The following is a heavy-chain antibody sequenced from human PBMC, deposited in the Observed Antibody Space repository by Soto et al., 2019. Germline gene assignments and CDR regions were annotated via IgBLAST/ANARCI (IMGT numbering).Heavy chain of an antibody. J-gene: IGHJ4*02. Sequence: SETLSLTCTVSGGSISSYYWSWIRQPPGKGLEWIGYIYYSGSTNYNPSLKGRATISADTSKTELYLKLDSVTAADTAVYFCARDRRRDGLDFWGQGVQVTVSS. CDR1: GGSISSYY. CDR2: IYYSGST. CDR3: ARDRRRDGLDF. V-gene: IGHV4-59*12.